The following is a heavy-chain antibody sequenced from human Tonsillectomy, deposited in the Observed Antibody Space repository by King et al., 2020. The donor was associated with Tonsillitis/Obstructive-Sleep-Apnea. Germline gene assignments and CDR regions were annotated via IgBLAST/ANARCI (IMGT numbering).Heavy chain of an antibody. CDR1: GGTLSSYG. CDR2: IIPILDKA. V-gene: IGHV1-69*04. Sequence: QLVQSGAEVKKPGSSVKVSCKASGGTLSSYGISWVRQSPGQGLEWMGRIIPILDKATYAQKFQGRVTITADKSTITAYMELTSLPSEDTAVYYCARATGNDNAWGNWFDPWGQGTLVTVSS. CDR3: ARATGNDNAWGNWFDP. J-gene: IGHJ5*02. D-gene: IGHD3-16*01.